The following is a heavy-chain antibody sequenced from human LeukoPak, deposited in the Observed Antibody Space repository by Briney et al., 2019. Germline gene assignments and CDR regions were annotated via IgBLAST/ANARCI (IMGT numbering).Heavy chain of an antibody. J-gene: IGHJ5*02. Sequence: SETLSLTCTVSGGSISSYYWSWIRQPPGKGLEWIGYIYYSGSTNYNPSLKSRVTISVDTSKNQFSLKLSSVTAADTAVYYCAGGSGWYNNWPDPWGQGTLVTVSS. CDR3: AGGSGWYNNWPDP. V-gene: IGHV4-59*08. D-gene: IGHD6-19*01. CDR1: GGSISSYY. CDR2: IYYSGST.